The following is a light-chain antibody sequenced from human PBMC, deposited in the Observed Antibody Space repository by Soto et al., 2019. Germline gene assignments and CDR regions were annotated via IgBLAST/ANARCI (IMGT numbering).Light chain of an antibody. CDR3: AAWDDSLSGPV. Sequence: QSVLTQPPSASGTPGQRVTISCSGSSSNIGSYYVYWYQQLPGTAPKLLIYRNNQRPSGVPDRFSGSKSGTSASLAISGLRSEDEADYHCAAWDDSLSGPVFGGGTKLTVL. CDR1: SSNIGSYY. CDR2: RNN. J-gene: IGLJ2*01. V-gene: IGLV1-47*01.